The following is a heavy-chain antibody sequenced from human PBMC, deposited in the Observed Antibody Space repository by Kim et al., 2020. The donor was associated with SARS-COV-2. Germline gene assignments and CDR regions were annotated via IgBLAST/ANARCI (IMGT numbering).Heavy chain of an antibody. CDR1: GFTFSSYS. CDR3: ARDPPYDYVWGSYRHGDYFDY. CDR2: ISSSSSTI. J-gene: IGHJ4*02. V-gene: IGHV3-48*02. Sequence: GGSLRLSCAASGFTFSSYSMNWVRQAPGKGLEWVSYISSSSSTIYYADSVKGRFTISRDNAKNSLYLQMNSLRDEDTAVYYCARDPPYDYVWGSYRHGDYFDYWGQGTLVTVSS. D-gene: IGHD3-16*02.